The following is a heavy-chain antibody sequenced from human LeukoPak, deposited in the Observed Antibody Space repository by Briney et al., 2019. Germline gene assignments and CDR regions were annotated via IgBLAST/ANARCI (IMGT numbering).Heavy chain of an antibody. CDR1: GFTFSDYG. J-gene: IGHJ5*02. CDR3: AKGGSSSHNWFDP. V-gene: IGHV3-30*02. Sequence: GGSLRLSCAASGFTFSDYGMHWVRQAPGKGLEWVAFIRNDGSNDYYPDSVKGRFTISRDNSRHTLYLQMNSLRAEDTAFYYCAKGGSSSHNWFDPWGQGTRVTVSS. CDR2: IRNDGSND. D-gene: IGHD6-13*01.